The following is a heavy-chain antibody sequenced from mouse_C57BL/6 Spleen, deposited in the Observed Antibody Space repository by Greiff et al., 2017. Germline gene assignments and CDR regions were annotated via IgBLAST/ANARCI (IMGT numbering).Heavy chain of an antibody. J-gene: IGHJ1*03. CDR1: GFTFSSYA. V-gene: IGHV5-4*03. CDR3: ARVGLTVARYFDV. D-gene: IGHD1-1*01. Sequence: EVKVVASGGGLVQPGGSLKLSCAASGFTFSSYAMSWVRQTPETRLEWVATISDGVSYTYYPDNVKGRCTISRDNANNNLYLQMSHLKSEDTAMYYCARVGLTVARYFDVWGTGTTVTVSS. CDR2: ISDGVSYT.